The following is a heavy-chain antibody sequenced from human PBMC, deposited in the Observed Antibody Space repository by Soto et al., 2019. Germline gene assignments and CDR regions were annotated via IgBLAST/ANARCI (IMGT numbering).Heavy chain of an antibody. CDR1: GGTFSSYA. D-gene: IGHD3-10*01. CDR2: IIPIFGTA. J-gene: IGHJ6*02. CDR3: ASEKEWFGEPRSNYYGMDV. V-gene: IGHV1-69*13. Sequence: GASVKVSCKASGGTFSSYAISWVRQAPGQGLEWMGGIIPIFGTANYAQKFQGRVTITADESTSTAYMELSSLRSEDTAVYYCASEKEWFGEPRSNYYGMDVWGQGTTVTVSS.